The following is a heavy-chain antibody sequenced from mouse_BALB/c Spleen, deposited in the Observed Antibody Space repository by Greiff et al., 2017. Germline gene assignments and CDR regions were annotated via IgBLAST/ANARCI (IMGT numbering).Heavy chain of an antibody. CDR3: ARGYYPDY. Sequence: EVQLVESGGGLVQPGGSRKLSCAASGFTFSSFGMHWVRQAPEKGLEWVAYISSGSSTIYYADTVKGRFTISRDNPKNTLFLQMTSLRSEDTAMYYCARGYYPDYWGQGTTLTVSS. CDR1: GFTFSSFG. CDR2: ISSGSSTI. V-gene: IGHV5-17*02. J-gene: IGHJ2*01.